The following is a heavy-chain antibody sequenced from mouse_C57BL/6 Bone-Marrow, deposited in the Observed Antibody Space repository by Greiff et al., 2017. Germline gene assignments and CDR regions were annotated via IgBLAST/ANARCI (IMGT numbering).Heavy chain of an antibody. CDR1: GYTFTNYY. Sequence: VQLQQSGPVLVKPGASVKMSCKASGYTFTNYYMNWVKQSHGKSLEWIGVINPYNGGTSYNQKFKGKATLTVDKSSSTAYMELNSLTSEDSAVYYRAREGGYDYGGRRAYWGQGTLVTVSA. CDR3: AREGGYDYGGRRAY. J-gene: IGHJ3*01. D-gene: IGHD2-4*01. CDR2: INPYNGGT. V-gene: IGHV1-19*01.